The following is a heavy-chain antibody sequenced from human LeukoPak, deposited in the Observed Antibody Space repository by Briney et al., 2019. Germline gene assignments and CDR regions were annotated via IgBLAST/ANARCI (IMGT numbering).Heavy chain of an antibody. CDR3: ARDRSSLYNGNYAF. CDR2: MNPISGNT. CDR1: GYTFTGYY. J-gene: IGHJ4*02. Sequence: ASVKVSCKASGYTFTGYYMHWVRQATGQGLEWMGWMNPISGNTGSAQKFQGRVSMTRNNPIGTAYMELSSLRSEDTAVYYCARDRSSLYNGNYAFWGQGTLVTVSS. D-gene: IGHD5-12*01. V-gene: IGHV1-8*02.